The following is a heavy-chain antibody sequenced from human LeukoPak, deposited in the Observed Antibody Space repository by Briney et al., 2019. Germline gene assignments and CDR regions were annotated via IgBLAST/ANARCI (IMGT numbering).Heavy chain of an antibody. J-gene: IGHJ6*02. V-gene: IGHV1-69*05. CDR2: IIPIFGTA. CDR3: ARDKVVPAAMARYYYYGMDV. CDR1: GGTFSSYA. Sequence: ASVKVSCKASGGTFSSYAISWVRQAPGQGLEWMGGIIPIFGTANYAQKFQGRVTITTDKSTSTAYMELSSLRSEDTAVYYCARDKVVPAAMARYYYYGMDVWGQGTTVTVSS. D-gene: IGHD2-2*01.